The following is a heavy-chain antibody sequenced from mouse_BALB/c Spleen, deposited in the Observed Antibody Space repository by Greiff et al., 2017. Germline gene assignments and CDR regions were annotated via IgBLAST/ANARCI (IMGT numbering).Heavy chain of an antibody. Sequence: VQLQQSGAELVRPGALVKLSCKASGFNIKDYYMHWVKQRPEQGLEWIGWIDPENGNTIYDPKFQGKASITADTSSNTAYLQLSSLTSEDTAVYYCARSSRYDIFYAMDYWGQGTSVTVSS. D-gene: IGHD2-14*01. CDR1: GFNIKDYY. V-gene: IGHV14-1*02. CDR2: IDPENGNT. CDR3: ARSSRYDIFYAMDY. J-gene: IGHJ4*01.